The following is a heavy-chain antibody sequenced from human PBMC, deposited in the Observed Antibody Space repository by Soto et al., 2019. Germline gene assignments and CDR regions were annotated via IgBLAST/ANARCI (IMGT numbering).Heavy chain of an antibody. Sequence: TGGSLRLSCAASGFTFSSYAMNWVRQAPGKGLDWVSALSGSGGRTHYADSVKGRFTISRDNSKNTLYLQMNNLRAEDTAVYYCAKEIVDFGVVTPPGWGMDVWGQGTTVTVSS. V-gene: IGHV3-23*01. J-gene: IGHJ6*02. CDR3: AKEIVDFGVVTPPGWGMDV. D-gene: IGHD3-3*01. CDR2: LSGSGGRT. CDR1: GFTFSSYA.